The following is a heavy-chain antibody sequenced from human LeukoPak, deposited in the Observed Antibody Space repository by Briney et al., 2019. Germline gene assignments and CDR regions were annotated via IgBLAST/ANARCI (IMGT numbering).Heavy chain of an antibody. D-gene: IGHD2-15*01. CDR3: ATNIVVGSFSIDY. CDR1: GFTFSSYS. J-gene: IGHJ4*02. Sequence: PGGSLRLSCAASGFTFSSYSMNWVRQAPGKGLEWVSSISSSSSYIYYADSVKGRFTISRDNAKNSLYLQMNSLRAEDTAVYYCATNIVVGSFSIDYWGQGTLVTVSS. CDR2: ISSSSSYI. V-gene: IGHV3-21*01.